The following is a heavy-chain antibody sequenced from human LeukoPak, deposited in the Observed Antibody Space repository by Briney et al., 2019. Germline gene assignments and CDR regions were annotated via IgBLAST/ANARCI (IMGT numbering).Heavy chain of an antibody. J-gene: IGHJ4*02. D-gene: IGHD5-18*01. Sequence: PSETLSLTCTVSGYSISSGYYWGWIRQPPGKGLEWIGSIYHSGSTYYNPSLKSRVTISVDTSKNQFSLKLSSVTAADTAVYYCAREGSYGPTPGYWGQGTLVTVSS. CDR3: AREGSYGPTPGY. V-gene: IGHV4-38-2*02. CDR1: GYSISSGYY. CDR2: IYHSGST.